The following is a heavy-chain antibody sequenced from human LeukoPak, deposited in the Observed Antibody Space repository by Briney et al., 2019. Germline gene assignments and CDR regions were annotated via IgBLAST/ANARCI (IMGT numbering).Heavy chain of an antibody. CDR1: GFSFSSYG. D-gene: IGHD2/OR15-2a*01. Sequence: GRSLRLSCAAFGFSFSSYGMHWVRQAPGKGLEWVAVIWHDGNNKYYADSVKGRFSISRDNSKNTLYLQMNSLRAEDTAVYYCARDTLSPAYWGQGTLITVSS. CDR3: ARDTLSPAY. J-gene: IGHJ4*02. CDR2: IWHDGNNK. V-gene: IGHV3-33*01.